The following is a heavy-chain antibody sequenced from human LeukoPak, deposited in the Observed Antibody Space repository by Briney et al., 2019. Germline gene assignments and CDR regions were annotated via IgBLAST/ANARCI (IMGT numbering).Heavy chain of an antibody. CDR2: IYYSGST. CDR3: ARTEGYYDSSGYYGPRYYYYMDV. V-gene: IGHV4-59*01. J-gene: IGHJ6*03. CDR1: GGSISSYY. D-gene: IGHD3-22*01. Sequence: SETLSLTCTVSGGSISSYYWSWIRQPPGKGLEWIGYIYYSGSTNYNPSLKSRVTISVDTSKNQFSLKLSSVTDADTAVYYCARTEGYYDSSGYYGPRYYYYMDVWGKGTTVTVSS.